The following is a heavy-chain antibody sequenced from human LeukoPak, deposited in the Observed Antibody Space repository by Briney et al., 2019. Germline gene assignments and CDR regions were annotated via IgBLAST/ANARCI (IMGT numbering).Heavy chain of an antibody. J-gene: IGHJ5*02. CDR1: GFTFSSYS. CDR3: ARGLVVVVPAASDYWFDP. V-gene: IGHV3-21*01. D-gene: IGHD2-2*01. CDR2: ISSSSTYI. Sequence: GGSLRLSCAASGFTFSSYSMNWVRQAPGKGLELVSSISSSSTYIYYADSVKGRFTISRDNAKNSLYLQMNSLRAEDTAVYYCARGLVVVVPAASDYWFDPWGQGTLVTVSS.